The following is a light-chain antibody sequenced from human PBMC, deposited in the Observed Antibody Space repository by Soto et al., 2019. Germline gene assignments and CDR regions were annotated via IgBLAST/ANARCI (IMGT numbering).Light chain of an antibody. CDR3: CSYAGSSTSHVV. CDR2: EVS. CDR1: SSDVGSYNL. Sequence: QSVLTQPASVSGSPGQSITISYTGTSSDVGSYNLVSWYQQHPGKAPKLMIYEVSKRPSGVSNRFSGSKSGNTASLTISGLQAEDEADYYCCSYAGSSTSHVVFGGGTKVTVL. J-gene: IGLJ2*01. V-gene: IGLV2-23*02.